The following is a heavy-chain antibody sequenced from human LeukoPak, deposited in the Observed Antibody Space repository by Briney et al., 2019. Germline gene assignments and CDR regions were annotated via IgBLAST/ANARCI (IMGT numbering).Heavy chain of an antibody. D-gene: IGHD1-1*01. Sequence: GGSLRLSCSASGFAFTSHVMHWVRQDPGKGLQSVSGISMNVQTTYYAGAVKGRFTISRDSSKNTVYLQMNSLTAEDTAVYYCVRERLERHTNLDFWGQGTLV. CDR2: ISMNVQTT. V-gene: IGHV3-64D*06. CDR3: VRERLERHTNLDF. J-gene: IGHJ4*02. CDR1: GFAFTSHV.